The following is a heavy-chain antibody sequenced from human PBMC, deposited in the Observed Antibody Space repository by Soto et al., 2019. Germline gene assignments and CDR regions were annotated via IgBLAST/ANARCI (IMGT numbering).Heavy chain of an antibody. CDR2: FGGTDGDSYGVP. D-gene: IGHD7-27*01. CDR1: GFILNKYA. Sequence: VQLLESGGDLLQPGGSLRLSCVASGFILNKYAMSWVRQAPGKGLEWVSTFGGTDGDSYGVPWYEVSLKGRFTISRDSSATILFLHMDNLRAEDSALYYCVKRGRNLGAFEFGGQGTTVGVSS. V-gene: IGHV3-23*01. CDR3: VKRGRNLGAFEF. J-gene: IGHJ3*01.